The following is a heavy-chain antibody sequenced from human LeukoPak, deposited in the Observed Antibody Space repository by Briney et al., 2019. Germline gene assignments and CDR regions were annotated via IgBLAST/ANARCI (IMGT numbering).Heavy chain of an antibody. CDR3: ARPDDSESFYRANHY. J-gene: IGHJ4*02. CDR1: GFSFNSYP. D-gene: IGHD3-10*01. CDR2: ISNDGNNK. V-gene: IGHV3-30*04. Sequence: PGRSLRLSCAASGFSFNSYPMHWVRQAPGKGLEWVAVISNDGNNKYYADSVKGRFTISRDKSNNTLSLQMNGLRVEDTAVYYCARPDDSESFYRANHYWGRGTLVTVS.